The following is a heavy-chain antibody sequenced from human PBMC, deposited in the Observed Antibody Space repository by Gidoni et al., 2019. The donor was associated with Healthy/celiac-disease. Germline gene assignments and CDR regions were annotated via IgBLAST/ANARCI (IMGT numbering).Heavy chain of an antibody. J-gene: IGHJ6*02. CDR3: ARDLIAAAGTPYYYYGMDV. CDR2: ISSSSTYI. D-gene: IGHD6-13*01. Sequence: EVQLAESGGGLVKPVGSLSPSCAASGFTLSSYSINWVRRAHGKGLEWVSSISSSSTYITYADSVKGRFTISRGNAKNSLNLQMNSLRAEDTAVYYCARDLIAAAGTPYYYYGMDVWGQGTTVTVSS. V-gene: IGHV3-21*01. CDR1: GFTLSSYS.